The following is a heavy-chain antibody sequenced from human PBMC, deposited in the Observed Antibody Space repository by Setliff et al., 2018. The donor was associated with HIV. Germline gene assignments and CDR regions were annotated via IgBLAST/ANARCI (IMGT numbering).Heavy chain of an antibody. CDR3: AKDHAGGVYHDILPPS. V-gene: IGHV3-23*01. J-gene: IGHJ3*01. CDR1: GFTFRDSA. Sequence: GESLKISCVASGFTFRDSAVSWIRQAPGKGLQWVSAVSGSGATTYYAASVKGRFTISRDNLKSMVYLQMNSLRAEDTAIYYCAKDHAGGVYHDILPPSWGQGTMVTVSS. D-gene: IGHD3-9*01. CDR2: VSGSGATT.